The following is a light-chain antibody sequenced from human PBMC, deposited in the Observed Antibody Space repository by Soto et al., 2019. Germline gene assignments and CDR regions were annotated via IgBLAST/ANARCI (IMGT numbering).Light chain of an antibody. CDR1: QTVNSDY. CDR2: GVF. V-gene: IGKV3-20*01. Sequence: ETVLTQSPGTVSLSPGERATLSCTTSQTVNSDYLAWYQQKPGQAPRLLIYGVFNRATGIPDRFSGSGSGTYFTLTISGLEPEDSAVYYCQQYNNWPRTFGQGTKVEIK. J-gene: IGKJ1*01. CDR3: QQYNNWPRT.